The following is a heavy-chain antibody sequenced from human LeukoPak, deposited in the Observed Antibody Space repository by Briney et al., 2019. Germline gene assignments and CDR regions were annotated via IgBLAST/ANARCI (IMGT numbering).Heavy chain of an antibody. Sequence: SETLSLTCAVYGGSFSGYYWSWIRQPPGKGLEWIGEINHSGSTNYNPSLKSRVTISVDTSKNQFSLKLSSVTAADTAVYYCARNNRRVLAVAGTGVDYWGQGTLVTVSS. CDR1: GGSFSGYY. CDR2: INHSGST. D-gene: IGHD6-19*01. J-gene: IGHJ4*02. CDR3: ARNNRRVLAVAGTGVDY. V-gene: IGHV4-34*01.